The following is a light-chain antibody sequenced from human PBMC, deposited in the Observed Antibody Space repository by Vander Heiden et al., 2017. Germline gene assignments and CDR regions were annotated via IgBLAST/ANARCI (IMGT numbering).Light chain of an antibody. CDR1: QSISRD. J-gene: IGKJ4*01. CDR3: QQYNYWPPS. Sequence: EVVMTQSPDTLSVSPGETATLSCRASQSISRDLAWYQQKPGQPPKLLIYDTSDRAAGLPARFSGSGSGTEFTLTISSLQSEDFAVYSCQQYNYWPPSLGGGTKVEIK. V-gene: IGKV3-15*01. CDR2: DTS.